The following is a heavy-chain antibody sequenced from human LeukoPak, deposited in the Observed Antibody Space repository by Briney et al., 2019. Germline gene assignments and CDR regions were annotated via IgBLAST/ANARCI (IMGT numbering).Heavy chain of an antibody. V-gene: IGHV4-34*01. Sequence: PSETLSLTCAVYGGXFSGYYCSWIRQPPGKGLEWIGEINHSGSTNYNPSLKSRLTISVDTSKNQFSLKLSSVTAADTAVYYCARGGPYLNYFDYWGQGTLVTVSS. J-gene: IGHJ4*02. CDR3: ARGGPYLNYFDY. CDR2: INHSGST. CDR1: GGXFSGYY.